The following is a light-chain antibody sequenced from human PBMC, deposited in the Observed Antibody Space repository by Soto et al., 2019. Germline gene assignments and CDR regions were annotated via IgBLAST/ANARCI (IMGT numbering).Light chain of an antibody. CDR3: SSYTSSSTLYV. Sequence: QSVLTQPPSASGSPGQSVTISCTGTSCDVGGYDYVSWYQQHPGKAPKLMIYEVSNRPSGVSNRFSGSKSGNTASLTISGLQAEDEADYYCSSYTSSSTLYVFXTGTKVTVL. CDR2: EVS. V-gene: IGLV2-14*01. J-gene: IGLJ1*01. CDR1: SCDVGGYDY.